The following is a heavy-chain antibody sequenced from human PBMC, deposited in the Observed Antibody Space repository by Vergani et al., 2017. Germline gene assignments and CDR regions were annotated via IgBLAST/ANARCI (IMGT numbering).Heavy chain of an antibody. CDR3: ARDAQTALELRDYYYYYMDV. CDR2: IWYDGSNK. CDR1: GFTFSSYG. V-gene: IGHV3-33*01. Sequence: QVQLVESGGGVVQPGRSLRLSCAASGFTFSSYGMHWVRQAPGKGLEGVAVIWYDGSNKYYADSVKGRFTISRDNSKNTLYLQMNSLRAEDTAVYYCARDAQTALELRDYYYYYMDVWGKGTTVTVSS. J-gene: IGHJ6*03. D-gene: IGHD1-7*01.